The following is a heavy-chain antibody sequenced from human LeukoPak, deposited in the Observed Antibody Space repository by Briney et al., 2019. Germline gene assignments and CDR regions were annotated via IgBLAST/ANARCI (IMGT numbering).Heavy chain of an antibody. Sequence: GGSLRLSCAASGFTFSSYSMTWVRQAPGKGLEWLSSFTSRSRSIYYADSVKGRFTISRDNSKNTLYLQMNSLRAEDTAVYYCARVFFGEFPLDCWGQGNLVTVSS. V-gene: IGHV3-21*01. CDR3: ARVFFGEFPLDC. CDR2: FTSRSRSI. D-gene: IGHD3-10*01. CDR1: GFTFSSYS. J-gene: IGHJ4*02.